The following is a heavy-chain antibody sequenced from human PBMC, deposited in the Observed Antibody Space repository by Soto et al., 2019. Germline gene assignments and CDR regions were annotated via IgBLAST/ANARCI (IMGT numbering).Heavy chain of an antibody. J-gene: IGHJ2*01. CDR2: ISGSGIST. CDR3: AKEPVGPDWYFDL. Sequence: GGSLRLSCAASGFTFSSYWMHWVRQVPGKGLEWVSGISGSGISTHYADSVKGRFTVSRDNSKNTLYLQMNSLRAEDTAVYNCAKEPVGPDWYFDLWGRGTLVTVSS. V-gene: IGHV3-23*01. CDR1: GFTFSSYW.